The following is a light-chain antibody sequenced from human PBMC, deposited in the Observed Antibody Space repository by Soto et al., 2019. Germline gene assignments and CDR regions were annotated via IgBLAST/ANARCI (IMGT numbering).Light chain of an antibody. V-gene: IGKV1-5*03. CDR2: KAS. CDR3: QQSYSTPWT. J-gene: IGKJ1*01. Sequence: DIQMTQSPSTLSASVGDRVTITCRASQSIGSSLAWYQQKPGKAPKLLIYKASNLEDGVPTRFSGSGSGTEFTLTISSLQPDDFATYYCQQSYSTPWTFGQGTKVDIK. CDR1: QSIGSS.